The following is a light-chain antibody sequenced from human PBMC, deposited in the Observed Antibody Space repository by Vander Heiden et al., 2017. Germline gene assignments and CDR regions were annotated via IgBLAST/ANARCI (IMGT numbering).Light chain of an antibody. J-gene: IGLJ3*02. Sequence: QTVVTQEPSVSVSPGGTVTLTCGLSCYSVCTSYFPSWYQQTPGQAPRTLIYSTNTRSSGVPDRFSGSILGNKAALTITGAQADDDSDYYCVLYLGRGISLFGGGTKLTVL. CDR3: VLYLGRGISL. V-gene: IGLV8-61*01. CDR2: STN. CDR1: CYSVCTSYF.